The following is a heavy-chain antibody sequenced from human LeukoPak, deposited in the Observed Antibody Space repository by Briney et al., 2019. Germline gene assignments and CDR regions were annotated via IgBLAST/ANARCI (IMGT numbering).Heavy chain of an antibody. CDR2: ISSSSSYI. V-gene: IGHV3-21*01. D-gene: IGHD4-17*01. Sequence: GGSLRLSCAASGFTFTIYSLNWVRQAPGKGLEWVASISSSSSYINYADSVKGRFIISRDNANNSRYLQMNSLRAEDTAVYYCARDLYGDYLFDDWGQGTLVIVSS. CDR1: GFTFTIYS. CDR3: ARDLYGDYLFDD. J-gene: IGHJ4*02.